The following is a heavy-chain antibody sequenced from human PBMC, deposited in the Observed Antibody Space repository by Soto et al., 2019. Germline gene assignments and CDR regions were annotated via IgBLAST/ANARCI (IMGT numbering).Heavy chain of an antibody. CDR2: IYYSGST. Sequence: PSETLSLTCTVSGGSISSYYWSWIRQPPGKGLEWIGYIYYSGSTNYNPSLKSRVTISVDTSKNQFSLKLSSVTAADTAVYYCARDNGYSYGYTLDHWGQGTLLTVS. D-gene: IGHD5-18*01. CDR1: GGSISSYY. CDR3: ARDNGYSYGYTLDH. V-gene: IGHV4-59*01. J-gene: IGHJ4*02.